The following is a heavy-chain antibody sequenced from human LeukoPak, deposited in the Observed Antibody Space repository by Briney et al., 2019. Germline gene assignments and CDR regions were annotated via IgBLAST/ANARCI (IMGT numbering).Heavy chain of an antibody. CDR2: ISYDGSNK. V-gene: IGHV3-30-3*01. Sequence: PGGSLRLSCAASGFTFSSYAMHWVRQAPGKGLEWVAVISYDGSNKYYADSVKGRFTISRDNAKNSLYLQMNSLRAEDTAVYYCARVPPHYYDSSGYGGYYYYGMDVWGQGTTVTVSS. D-gene: IGHD3-22*01. CDR1: GFTFSSYA. J-gene: IGHJ6*02. CDR3: ARVPPHYYDSSGYGGYYYYGMDV.